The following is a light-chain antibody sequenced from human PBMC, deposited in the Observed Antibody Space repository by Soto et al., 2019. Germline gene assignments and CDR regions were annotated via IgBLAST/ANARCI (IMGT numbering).Light chain of an antibody. V-gene: IGKV1-5*03. CDR1: QNIKNW. Sequence: DIQMTQSPSTLPASVGDRVTITCRASQNIKNWLAWYQQKPGKGPSLLIYKASNLESGVSSRFSGSGSGTGFTLPVGRLQPEDIGTYYCPHRTRCPWSFGPGNKGEL. CDR3: PHRTRCPWS. J-gene: IGKJ1*01. CDR2: KAS.